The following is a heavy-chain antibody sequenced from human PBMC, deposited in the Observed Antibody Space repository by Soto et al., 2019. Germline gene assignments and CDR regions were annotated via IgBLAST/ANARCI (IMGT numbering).Heavy chain of an antibody. CDR2: MNPNSGNT. CDR3: ARVSAAAGTAYFQH. J-gene: IGHJ1*01. CDR1: GYTFTGYY. D-gene: IGHD6-13*01. V-gene: IGHV1-8*02. Sequence: GASVTVSCKASGYTFTGYYMHWVRQATGQGLEWMGWMNPNSGNTGYAQKFQGRVTMTRNTSISTAYMELSSLRSEDTAVYYCARVSAAAGTAYFQHWGQGTLVTVSS.